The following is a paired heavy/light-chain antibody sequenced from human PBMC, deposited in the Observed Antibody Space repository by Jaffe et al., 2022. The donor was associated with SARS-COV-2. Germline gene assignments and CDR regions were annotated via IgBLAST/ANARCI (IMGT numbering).Light chain of an antibody. CDR1: QSVLYNSNNKNY. CDR3: QQYYNSPPPA. Sequence: DIVMTQSPDSLAVSLGERATINCKSSQSVLYNSNNKNYLAWYQQKPGQPPKLLIYWASTRESGVPDRFSGSGSGTDFTLTISSLQAEDVAVYYCQQYYNSPPPAFGGGTKVEIK. CDR2: WAS. J-gene: IGKJ4*01. V-gene: IGKV4-1*01.
Heavy chain of an antibody. V-gene: IGHV3-7*01. CDR1: GFTFSSHR. J-gene: IGHJ3*02. CDR2: IKQDGSDK. D-gene: IGHD6-25*01. Sequence: EVQLVESGGGLVQPGGSLKLSCAASGFTFSSHRMNWVRQAPGKGLEWVANIKQDGSDKYYVDSVKGRFTISRDNAKNEVCLQMNSLRAEDTALYYCARGLGVHGYVFDIWGQGTMVTVSS. CDR3: ARGLGVHGYVFDI.